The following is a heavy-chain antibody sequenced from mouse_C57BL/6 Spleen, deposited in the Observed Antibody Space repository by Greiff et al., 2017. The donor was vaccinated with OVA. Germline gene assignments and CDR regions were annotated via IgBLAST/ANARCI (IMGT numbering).Heavy chain of an antibody. D-gene: IGHD4-1*01. CDR2: INYDGSST. V-gene: IGHV5-16*01. CDR3: ARASPILGPFDY. CDR1: GFTFSDYY. J-gene: IGHJ2*01. Sequence: EVKLVESEGGLVQPGSSMKLSCTASGFTFSDYYMAWVRQVPEKGLEWVANINYDGSSTYYLDSLKSRFIISRDNAKNILYLQMSSLKSEDTATYYCARASPILGPFDYWGQGTTLTVSS.